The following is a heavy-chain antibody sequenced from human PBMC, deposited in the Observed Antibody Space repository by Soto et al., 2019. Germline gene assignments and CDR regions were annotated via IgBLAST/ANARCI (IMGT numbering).Heavy chain of an antibody. Sequence: ASVKVSCKASGYTFTSYDINWVRQATGQGLEWMGWMNPNSGNTGYAQKFQGRVTMTRNTSISTAYMELSSLRSEDTAVYYCARGTRETYYYGSGSYYNVDWFDPWGQGTLVTVSS. J-gene: IGHJ5*02. CDR1: GYTFTSYD. CDR3: ARGTRETYYYGSGSYYNVDWFDP. D-gene: IGHD3-10*01. V-gene: IGHV1-8*01. CDR2: MNPNSGNT.